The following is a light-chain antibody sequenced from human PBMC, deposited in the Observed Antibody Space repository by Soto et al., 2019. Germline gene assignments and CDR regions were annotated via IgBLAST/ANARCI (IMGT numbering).Light chain of an antibody. Sequence: QSVLTQPPSASGTPGQRVTISCSGSSSNIGSNDVYCYQQLPGTAPKLLIYRNNQRPSGVPDRFSGSKSGTSASLAISVLRSEDEADYYCAAWDDSLSGVVFGGGTKLTVL. V-gene: IGLV1-47*01. CDR1: SSNIGSND. CDR2: RNN. J-gene: IGLJ2*01. CDR3: AAWDDSLSGVV.